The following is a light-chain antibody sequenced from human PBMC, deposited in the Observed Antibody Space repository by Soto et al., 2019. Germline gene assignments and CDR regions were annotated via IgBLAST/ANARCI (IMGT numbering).Light chain of an antibody. CDR2: EVA. CDR1: STDIESYNF. J-gene: IGLJ3*02. Sequence: HSALTQPASVSGSPGQSITIPCIGSSTDIESYNFVSWYQIHPGKAPKLIIFEVANRPSDVSLRFSGSKSGNTASLTISSLQAEDEADYHCCSYATGGTLVFGGGTKLTVL. V-gene: IGLV2-23*02. CDR3: CSYATGGTLV.